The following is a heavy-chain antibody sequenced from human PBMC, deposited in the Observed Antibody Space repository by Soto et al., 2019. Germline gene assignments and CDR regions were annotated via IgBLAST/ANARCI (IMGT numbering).Heavy chain of an antibody. CDR2: INPNSGGT. D-gene: IGHD6-13*01. CDR3: AGGWGIAAPGPNWFDP. Sequence: ASVKVSCKASGGTFSSYAISWVRQAPGQGPEWMGWINPNSGGTKYVQKFQGRVTMTRDTSISTVYLELSRLRSDDTAVYYCAGGWGIAAPGPNWFDPWGQGTLVTVSS. V-gene: IGHV1-2*02. CDR1: GGTFSSYA. J-gene: IGHJ5*02.